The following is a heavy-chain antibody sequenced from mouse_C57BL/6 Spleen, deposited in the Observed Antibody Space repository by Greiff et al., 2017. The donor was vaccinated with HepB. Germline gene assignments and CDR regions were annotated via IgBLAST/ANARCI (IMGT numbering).Heavy chain of an antibody. CDR1: GYTFTSYW. CDR3: ARGGISSYLAWFAY. V-gene: IGHV1-64*01. CDR2: IHPNSGST. J-gene: IGHJ3*01. Sequence: VQLQQPGAELVKPGASVKLSCKASGYTFTSYWMHWVKQRPGQGLEWIGMIHPNSGSTNYNEKFKSKATLTVDKSSSTAYMQLSSLTSEDSAVYYCARGGISSYLAWFAYWGQGTLVTFSA. D-gene: IGHD1-1*01.